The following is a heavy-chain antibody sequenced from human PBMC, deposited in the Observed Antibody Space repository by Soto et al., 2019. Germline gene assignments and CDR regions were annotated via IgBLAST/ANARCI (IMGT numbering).Heavy chain of an antibody. D-gene: IGHD3-22*01. CDR3: ARVKKYWDSSGNWFDP. Sequence: QLQLQEPGPGLVKPSQTLSLTCTVSGGSISSGGYYWSWIRQHPGKGLEWIGYIYYSGSTYYNPSLKSRVTISVDTSKNQFSLKLSSVTAADTAVYYCARVKKYWDSSGNWFDPWGQGTLVTVSS. J-gene: IGHJ5*02. CDR1: GGSISSGGYY. CDR2: IYYSGST. V-gene: IGHV4-31*03.